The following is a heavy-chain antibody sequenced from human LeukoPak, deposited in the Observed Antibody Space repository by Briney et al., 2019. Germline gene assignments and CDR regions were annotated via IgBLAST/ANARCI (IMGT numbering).Heavy chain of an antibody. CDR1: GGSISSSSYY. D-gene: IGHD2-2*01. Sequence: SETLSLTCTVSGGSISSSSYYWGWIRQPPGKGLEWIGSIYYSGSTSYNPSLKSRVTISADTSKNQFSLQLRSLTAADTAVYYCATGVPKPDPIVVVPAAIRVAQAFDSWGQGTLVTVSS. CDR3: ATGVPKPDPIVVVPAAIRVAQAFDS. V-gene: IGHV4-39*07. CDR2: IYYSGST. J-gene: IGHJ4*02.